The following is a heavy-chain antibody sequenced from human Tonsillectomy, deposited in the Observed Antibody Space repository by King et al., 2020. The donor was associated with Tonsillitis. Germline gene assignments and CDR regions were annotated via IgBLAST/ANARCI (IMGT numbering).Heavy chain of an antibody. Sequence: QLVQSGAEVKKPGSSVKVSCKASGGTFSSYAISWVRQAPGQGLEWMGGIIPIFGTANYAQTFQGRVTITADESTSTAYMELSSLRSEDTAVYYCARGGSSSWYVYYYGMDVWGQGTTVTVSS. V-gene: IGHV1-69*01. CDR1: GGTFSSYA. J-gene: IGHJ6*02. D-gene: IGHD6-13*01. CDR2: IIPIFGTA. CDR3: ARGGSSSWYVYYYGMDV.